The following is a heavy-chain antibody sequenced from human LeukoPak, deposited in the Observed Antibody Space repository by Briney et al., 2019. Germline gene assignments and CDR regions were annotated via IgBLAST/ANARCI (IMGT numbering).Heavy chain of an antibody. CDR2: IYHSGST. CDR1: GGSISSSNW. V-gene: IGHV4-4*02. Sequence: SGTLSLTCAVSGGSISSSNWWSWVRQPPGKGLEWIGEIYHSGSTNYNPSLKSRVTISVDTSKNQFSLKLSSVTAADTAVYYCARGHSYGDCDYWGQGTLVTVSS. CDR3: ARGHSYGDCDY. J-gene: IGHJ4*02. D-gene: IGHD4-17*01.